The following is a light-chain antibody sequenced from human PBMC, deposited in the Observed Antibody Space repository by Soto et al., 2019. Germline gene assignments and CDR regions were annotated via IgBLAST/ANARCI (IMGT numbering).Light chain of an antibody. J-gene: IGKJ4*01. V-gene: IGKV1-39*01. Sequence: DIQMTQSPSSLSASVGDRVTITCRASQSVGRFLNWYQQKPGKAPTVLINVASTLRSGVPSRFSSSGSGTDFNLTINSLQPEDFATYFCQQSFTTPLTFGGGTKVEIK. CDR3: QQSFTTPLT. CDR2: VAS. CDR1: QSVGRF.